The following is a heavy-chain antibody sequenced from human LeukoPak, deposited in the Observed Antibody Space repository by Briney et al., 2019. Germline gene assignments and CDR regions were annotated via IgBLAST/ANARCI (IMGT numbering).Heavy chain of an antibody. CDR2: IYHSGNT. CDR1: GYSISSGYY. J-gene: IGHJ4*02. CDR3: ARAGYGDSDLDY. V-gene: IGHV4-38-2*02. Sequence: SETLSLTCTVSGYSISSGYYWGWIRQPPGKGLEWIGSIYHSGNTYYNPSLKSRVTMSVDTSKNQFSLKLSSVTAADTAVYYCARAGYGDSDLDYWGQGTLVTVSS. D-gene: IGHD4-17*01.